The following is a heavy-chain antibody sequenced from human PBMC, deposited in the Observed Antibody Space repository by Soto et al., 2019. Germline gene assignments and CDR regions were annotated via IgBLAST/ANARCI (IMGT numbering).Heavy chain of an antibody. J-gene: IGHJ4*02. CDR3: AGQIPDRKFVS. Sequence: ASVNISCKASGYSFSAYSIHWVRQAPGQGLEWMGWMNPKSGHTAHSQKIQGRVTLTRDTSINTVYMELSSLTSGYTVTYVYAGQIPDRKFVSWGQGNQGTLS. CDR2: MNPKSGHT. V-gene: IGHV1-8*01. CDR1: GYSFSAYS.